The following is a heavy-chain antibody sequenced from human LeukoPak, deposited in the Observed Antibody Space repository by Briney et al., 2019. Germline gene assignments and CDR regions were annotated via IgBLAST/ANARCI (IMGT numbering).Heavy chain of an antibody. J-gene: IGHJ6*02. CDR1: GYTFTSYG. D-gene: IGHD6-19*01. V-gene: IGHV1-18*01. CDR2: ISAYNGNT. CDR3: AREVGSSGWDYYYYYGMDV. Sequence: ASVKVSCKASGYTFTSYGIRWVRQAPGQGLEWMGWISAYNGNTNYAQKLQGRVTMTTDTSTSTAYMELRSLRSDDTAVYYCAREVGSSGWDYYYYYGMDVWGQGTTVTVSS.